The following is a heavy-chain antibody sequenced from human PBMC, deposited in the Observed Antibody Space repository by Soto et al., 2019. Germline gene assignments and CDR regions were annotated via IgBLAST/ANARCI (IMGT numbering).Heavy chain of an antibody. CDR2: ISYDGSNK. CDR1: GFTFSSYA. V-gene: IGHV3-30-3*01. Sequence: QVQLVESGGGVVQPGRSLRLSCAASGFTFSSYAMHWVRQAPGKGLEWVAVISYDGSNKYYADSVKGRFTISRDNSKNTLYLQMNSLRAEDTAVYYCARVGTTVVTSGYFDYWCQGTLVTVSS. D-gene: IGHD4-17*01. CDR3: ARVGTTVVTSGYFDY. J-gene: IGHJ4*02.